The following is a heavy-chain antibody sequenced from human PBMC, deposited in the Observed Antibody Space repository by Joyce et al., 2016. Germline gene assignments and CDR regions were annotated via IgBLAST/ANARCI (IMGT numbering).Heavy chain of an antibody. Sequence: DVQLVESGGGLIPPGGSLGLSCAVSGFSVSSNHMTWVRQAPGKGLEWVSVIYSGGHIAYAGSLKGRFTVSRDISKNTVNLQANSLRVEDTAVYFCATDSGWFDPWGQGTLVTVSS. CDR1: GFSVSSNH. CDR2: IYSGGHI. J-gene: IGHJ5*02. CDR3: ATDSGWFDP. V-gene: IGHV3-53*01. D-gene: IGHD1-26*01.